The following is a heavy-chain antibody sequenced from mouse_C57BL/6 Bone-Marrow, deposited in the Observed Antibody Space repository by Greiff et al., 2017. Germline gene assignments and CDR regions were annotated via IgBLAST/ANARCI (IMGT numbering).Heavy chain of an antibody. D-gene: IGHD2-4*01. CDR3: ARADYDEAWFAY. J-gene: IGHJ3*01. CDR1: GYTFTSYW. CDR2: IYPSDSET. Sequence: VQLQQSGAELVRPGSSVKLSCKASGYTFTSYWMDWVKQRPGQGLEWIGDIYPSDSETHYNQKFKDKATLTVEKSSNTAYMQLSSLTSEDSAFYYCARADYDEAWFAYWGQGTLVTVSA. V-gene: IGHV1-61*01.